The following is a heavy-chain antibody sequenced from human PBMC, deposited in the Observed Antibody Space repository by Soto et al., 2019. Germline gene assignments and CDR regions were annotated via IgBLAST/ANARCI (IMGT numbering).Heavy chain of an antibody. D-gene: IGHD2-15*01. CDR2: ISYDGSNK. J-gene: IGHJ4*02. Sequence: GGSLRLSCAASGFTFSSYGMHWVRQAPGKGLEWVAVISYDGSNKYYADSVKGRFTISRDNSKNTLYLQMNSLRAEDTAVYYCAKDILPKSVAGPTLLDYRGQGTLVTVSS. V-gene: IGHV3-30*18. CDR1: GFTFSSYG. CDR3: AKDILPKSVAGPTLLDY.